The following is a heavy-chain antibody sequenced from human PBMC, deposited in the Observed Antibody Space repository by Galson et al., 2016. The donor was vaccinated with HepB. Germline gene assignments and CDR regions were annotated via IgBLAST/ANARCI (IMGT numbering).Heavy chain of an antibody. CDR2: ISDGGTA. CDR3: ARVSGPWVGVPAAKVYFDF. J-gene: IGHJ4*02. Sequence: SLRLSCAASGFTFKYHAMSWVRQAPGSGLEWVAVISDGGTAHYADSVKGRFTISRDNSKNTVYLQMDSLRAEDRAECYCARVSGPWVGVPAAKVYFDFWGQGTLVIVSS. V-gene: IGHV3-23*01. D-gene: IGHD2-2*01. CDR1: GFTFKYHA.